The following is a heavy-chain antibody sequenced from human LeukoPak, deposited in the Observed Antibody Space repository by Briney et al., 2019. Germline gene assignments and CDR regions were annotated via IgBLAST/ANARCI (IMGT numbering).Heavy chain of an antibody. J-gene: IGHJ4*02. CDR1: GFTFSIYS. V-gene: IGHV3-21*05. CDR2: ISGSSSDI. D-gene: IGHD3-10*01. CDR3: ARDGTMDGPDFDY. Sequence: GGSLRLSCAASGFTFSIYSMNWVRQAPGKGLEWVSYISGSSSDIYYADSVKGRFTISRDNAKNSLYLQINSLRDEDTVVYYCARDGTMDGPDFDYWGQGTLVTVSP.